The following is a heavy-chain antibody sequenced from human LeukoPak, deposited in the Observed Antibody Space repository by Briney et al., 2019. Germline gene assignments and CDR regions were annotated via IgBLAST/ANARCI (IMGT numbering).Heavy chain of an antibody. J-gene: IGHJ1*01. Sequence: SETLSLTCAVYGGSFSDDYWSWIRQSPGEGLERIGEINHTGGTNYNPSLKSRVTISQDRSKNQFFLKLYFETAADTALYFCARGRWDVRFQHWGQGTLVTVSS. CDR1: GGSFSDDY. V-gene: IGHV4-34*01. CDR2: INHTGGT. D-gene: IGHD4-23*01. CDR3: ARGRWDVRFQH.